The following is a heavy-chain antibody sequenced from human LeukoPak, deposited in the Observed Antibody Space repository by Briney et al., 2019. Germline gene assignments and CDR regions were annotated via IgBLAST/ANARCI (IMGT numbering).Heavy chain of an antibody. CDR1: GFTFSDYY. CDR3: ARVLGYSSGWGP. Sequence: GGSLRLSCAASGFTFSDYYMSWIRQAPGKGLEWVSYISSSSSYTNYADSVKGRFTISRDNAKNSLYLQMNSLRAEDTAVYYCARVLGYSSGWGPWGQGTLVTVSS. V-gene: IGHV3-11*06. D-gene: IGHD6-19*01. CDR2: ISSSSSYT. J-gene: IGHJ5*02.